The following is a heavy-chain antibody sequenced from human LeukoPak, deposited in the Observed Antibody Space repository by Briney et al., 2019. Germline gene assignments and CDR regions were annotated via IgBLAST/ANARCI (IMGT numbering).Heavy chain of an antibody. CDR1: GYTFTNYD. CDR2: VSPTSGKT. Sequence: SVKVSCKASGYTFTNYDFNWVRQATGQGLEWLSWVSPTSGKTEYAPTFQGRVAITSESTCRRVDLSLNSLSSTDPTRYYCARGRVVWFGAGWYYDLWGPGTLVTVSS. J-gene: IGHJ2*01. V-gene: IGHV1-8*01. CDR3: ARGRVVWFGAGWYYDL. D-gene: IGHD3-10*01.